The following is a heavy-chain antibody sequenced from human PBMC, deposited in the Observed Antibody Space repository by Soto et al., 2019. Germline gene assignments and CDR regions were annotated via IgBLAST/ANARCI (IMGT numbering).Heavy chain of an antibody. Sequence: QVQLVQSGAEVKKPGASVKVSCKASGYTFTSYGISWVRQAPGHGLEWMGWISAYNGNTNYAQKLQGRVTMTTDTSTSTAYMELRSLRSDDTAVYYCARVRMVYGSYYYGMDVWGQGTTVTVSS. CDR2: ISAYNGNT. J-gene: IGHJ6*02. D-gene: IGHD2-8*01. CDR1: GYTFTSYG. V-gene: IGHV1-18*01. CDR3: ARVRMVYGSYYYGMDV.